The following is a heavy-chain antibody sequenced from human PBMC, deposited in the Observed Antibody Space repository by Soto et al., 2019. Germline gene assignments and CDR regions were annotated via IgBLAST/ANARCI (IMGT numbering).Heavy chain of an antibody. D-gene: IGHD1-1*01. V-gene: IGHV3-15*07. CDR3: TTGGWNDAVVWRRWAFDI. J-gene: IGHJ3*02. CDR2: IKSKTDGGTT. CDR1: GFTFSNAW. Sequence: EVQLVESGGGLVKPGGSLRLSCAASGFTFSNAWMNWVRQAPGKGLEWVGRIKSKTDGGTTDYAAPVKGRFTISRDDSKNTLNLQMISVKTEDTGVYYCTTGGWNDAVVWRRWAFDIWGQGTMVTVSS.